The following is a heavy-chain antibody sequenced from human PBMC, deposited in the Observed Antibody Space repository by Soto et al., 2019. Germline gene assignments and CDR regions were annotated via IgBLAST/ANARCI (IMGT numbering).Heavy chain of an antibody. CDR2: IYYSGST. D-gene: IGHD2-21*02. CDR1: GGSISSSSYF. V-gene: IGHV4-39*01. Sequence: PSETLSLTCTVSGGSISSSSYFWGWIRQPPGKGLEWIGSIYYSGSTYYNPSLKSRVNVSVDTSKNQFSLKLSSVTAADTAVYYCARHPSDFWFDPWGQGTQVTVSS. J-gene: IGHJ5*02. CDR3: ARHPSDFWFDP.